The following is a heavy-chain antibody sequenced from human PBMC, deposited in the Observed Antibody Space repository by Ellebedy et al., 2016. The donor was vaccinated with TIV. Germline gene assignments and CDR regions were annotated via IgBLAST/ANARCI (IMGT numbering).Heavy chain of an antibody. J-gene: IGHJ4*02. V-gene: IGHV1-69*13. Sequence: ASVKVSCXASAGIFMNYGLTWVRQAPGQGLEWIGGTIPIFKTTRYGQKFQGRVTITADESAGTVYMELRSLRSEDTAMYYSAKVGATRVANFEHWGQGTLVTVSS. D-gene: IGHD1-26*01. CDR2: TIPIFKTT. CDR3: AKVGATRVANFEH. CDR1: AGIFMNYG.